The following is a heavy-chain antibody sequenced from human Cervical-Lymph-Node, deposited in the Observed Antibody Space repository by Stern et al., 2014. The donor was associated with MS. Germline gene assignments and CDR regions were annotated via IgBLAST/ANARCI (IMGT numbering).Heavy chain of an antibody. CDR2: ISYDGSDT. CDR3: VKRGITEVRGVRLGDY. CDR1: GFTFSSYG. Sequence: VQLVESGGGVVQPGRSLRLTCTVSGFTFSSYGMHWVRQAPGQGLEGGSVISYDGSDTYYAESVKGRFTISRDNSKNTLYLEMRSLRPEDTAVYYCVKRGITEVRGVRLGDYWGPGTLVIVSS. D-gene: IGHD3-10*01. V-gene: IGHV3-30*18. J-gene: IGHJ4*02.